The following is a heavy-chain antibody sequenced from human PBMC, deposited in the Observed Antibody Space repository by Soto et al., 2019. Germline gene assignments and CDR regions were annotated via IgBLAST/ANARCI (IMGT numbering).Heavy chain of an antibody. CDR3: ARGLSWSPYFES. CDR1: GASISTQS. CDR2: LYYSGTT. Sequence: QVQLQESGPGLVKPSETLSLTCTVSGASISTQSWNWIRQAPGKGLEWIGYLYYSGTTNYNPSLTRRVTISADTAKNQVSLKLTSVTAADTAVYFCARGLSWSPYFESWGQGILVTVSS. V-gene: IGHV4-59*11. D-gene: IGHD3-3*01. J-gene: IGHJ4*02.